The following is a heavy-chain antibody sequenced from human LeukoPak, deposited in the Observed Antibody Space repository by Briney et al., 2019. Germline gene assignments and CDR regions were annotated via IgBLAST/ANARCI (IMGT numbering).Heavy chain of an antibody. CDR3: AKWLDLN. V-gene: IGHV3-23*01. CDR1: GFTFSSYA. Sequence: GGSLRPSCAAAGFTFSSYAMSWVRQAAGKGLGWVSAISGSGGSTYYADSVKGRFTISRDNSKDTLYLQMISLRAEDTDVYYCAKWLDLNWGQRTLVTVSS. CDR2: ISGSGGST. D-gene: IGHD5-12*01. J-gene: IGHJ1*01.